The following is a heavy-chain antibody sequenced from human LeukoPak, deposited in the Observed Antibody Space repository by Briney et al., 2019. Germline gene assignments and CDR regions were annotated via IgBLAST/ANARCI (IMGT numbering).Heavy chain of an antibody. Sequence: ASVKVSCKTSGYSFTAYYIHWVRQAPGQGLELMGWINPNSGATNCAQKFQGRVTMTRDTSISTVYMDLNRLTSDDTAVYYCARVPGSFDYWGQGTLVTVSS. CDR2: INPNSGAT. J-gene: IGHJ4*02. CDR3: ARVPGSFDY. CDR1: GYSFTAYY. D-gene: IGHD3-10*01. V-gene: IGHV1-2*02.